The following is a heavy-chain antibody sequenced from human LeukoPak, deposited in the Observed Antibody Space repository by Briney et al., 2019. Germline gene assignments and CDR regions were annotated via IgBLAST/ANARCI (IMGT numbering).Heavy chain of an antibody. CDR2: IYYSGST. D-gene: IGHD2/OR15-2a*01. J-gene: IGHJ4*02. CDR3: ARHDLLSGEHFALDY. Sequence: SETPSLTRTVSGRSISSSSYYWGWIRPPPGTGLEWIGRIYYSGSTYYTPSHKSRVTISVDTSKNQYSLKLSSVTAADTDVYYCARHDLLSGEHFALDYWGQGTLVTVSS. CDR1: GRSISSSSYY. V-gene: IGHV4-39*01.